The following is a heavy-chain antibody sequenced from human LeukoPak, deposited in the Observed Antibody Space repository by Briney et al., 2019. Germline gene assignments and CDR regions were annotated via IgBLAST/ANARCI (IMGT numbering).Heavy chain of an antibody. CDR3: AKAQPDIVVVPAPNWFDP. Sequence: VRSLRLSCAASGFTSSSYGMHYVRQPPGNWLEWVPFIRYDGSNKYYADSVKGRSTISRDNSKNTLYLQMNSLRAEDTAVYYCAKAQPDIVVVPAPNWFDPWGQGTLVTVSS. V-gene: IGHV3-30*02. J-gene: IGHJ5*02. CDR2: IRYDGSNK. D-gene: IGHD2-2*01. CDR1: GFTSSSYG.